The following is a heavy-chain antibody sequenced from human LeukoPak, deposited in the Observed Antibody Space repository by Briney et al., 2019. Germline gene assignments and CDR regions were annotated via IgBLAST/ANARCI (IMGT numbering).Heavy chain of an antibody. CDR1: GGSISSSSYY. D-gene: IGHD4-17*01. Sequence: KASETLSLTCTVSGGSISSSSYYWGWIRQPPGKGLEWIGSIYYSGSTYYNPSLKSRVTISVDTSKNQFSLKLSSVTAADTAVYYCARQGTVTTLWIQHWGQGTLVTVSS. CDR3: ARQGTVTTLWIQH. CDR2: IYYSGST. V-gene: IGHV4-39*01. J-gene: IGHJ1*01.